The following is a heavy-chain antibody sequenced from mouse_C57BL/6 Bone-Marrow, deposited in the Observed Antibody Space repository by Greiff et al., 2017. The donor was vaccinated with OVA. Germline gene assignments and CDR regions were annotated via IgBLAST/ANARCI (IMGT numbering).Heavy chain of an antibody. CDR1: GYTFTSYG. V-gene: IGHV1-81*01. J-gene: IGHJ1*03. CDR3: ARSFYLGWYFDV. CDR2: IYPRSGNT. D-gene: IGHD5-5*01. Sequence: VQLVESGAELARPGASVKLSCKASGYTFTSYGISWVKQRTGQGLEWIGEIYPRSGNTYYNEKFKGKATLTADKSSSTAYMELRSLTSEDSAVYFCARSFYLGWYFDVWGTGTTVTVSS.